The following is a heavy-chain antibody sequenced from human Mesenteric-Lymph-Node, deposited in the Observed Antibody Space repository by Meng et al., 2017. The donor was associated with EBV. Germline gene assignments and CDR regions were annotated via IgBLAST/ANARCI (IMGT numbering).Heavy chain of an antibody. CDR2: INPNSGGT. V-gene: IGHV1-2*06. J-gene: IGHJ5*02. CDR1: GYTFIGYY. Sequence: QVQLEQAGAEVKKPGASWKVSCKASGYTFIGYYIHWVRQTPGQGLEWMGRINPNSGGTNYAQKFQGRVTMTRDTSISTTYMELSKLRSDDMAVYFCAREGFISAAGSFYPWGQGTLVTVSS. D-gene: IGHD6-13*01. CDR3: AREGFISAAGSFYP.